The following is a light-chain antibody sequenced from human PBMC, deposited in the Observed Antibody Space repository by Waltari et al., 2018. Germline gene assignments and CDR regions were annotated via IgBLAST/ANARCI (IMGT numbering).Light chain of an antibody. CDR1: SSDVGASNL. Sequence: QSALTQPASVSGSPGQSITISCTGTSSDVGASNLISWYQQHPGKAPTRMIYEVNKRPSGVSNRFSGSKSDNTASLTISGLQAEDEADYYCCSYAGRSTLVFGGGTNLTVL. V-gene: IGLV2-23*02. J-gene: IGLJ3*02. CDR2: EVN. CDR3: CSYAGRSTLV.